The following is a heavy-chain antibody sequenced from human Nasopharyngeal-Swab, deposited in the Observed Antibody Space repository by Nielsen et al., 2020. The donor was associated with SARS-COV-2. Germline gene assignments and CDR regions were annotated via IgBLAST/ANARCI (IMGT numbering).Heavy chain of an antibody. Sequence: GESLKISCAASGFTVSSNYMSWVRQAPGKGLERVSVIYSGGSTYYADSVKGRFTISRHNSKNTLYLQMNSLRAEDTAVYYCARSLGNYDILTGYYWYYGMDVWGQGTTVTVSS. J-gene: IGHJ6*02. V-gene: IGHV3-53*04. D-gene: IGHD3-9*01. CDR2: IYSGGST. CDR1: GFTVSSNY. CDR3: ARSLGNYDILTGYYWYYGMDV.